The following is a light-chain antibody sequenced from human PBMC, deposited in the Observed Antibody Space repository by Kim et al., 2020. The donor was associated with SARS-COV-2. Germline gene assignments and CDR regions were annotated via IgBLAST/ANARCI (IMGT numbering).Light chain of an antibody. CDR2: AAS. CDR1: QSISSY. CDR3: QQTYSFPQIT. J-gene: IGKJ5*01. Sequence: SVGNRVTISGRASQSISSYVNWYQHKAGKGPKLLIYAASSLQSGVPSRFSGSGSGTDFTLTISSLQPEDFATYSCQQTYSFPQITFGQGTRLEIK. V-gene: IGKV1-39*01.